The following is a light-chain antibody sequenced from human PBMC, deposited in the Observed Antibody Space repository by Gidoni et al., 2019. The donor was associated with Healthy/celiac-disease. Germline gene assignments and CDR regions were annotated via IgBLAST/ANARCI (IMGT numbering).Light chain of an antibody. Sequence: SYDLTHPPSVSVSPGQTAGITCSGDNWGDKYACWYQQKPGPSPVLVIYQDSQRTSGIPERFAGSNSGNTATLTISGTQAMDEADYYCQAWDSTPRVVFGGGTKLTVL. CDR1: NWGDKY. V-gene: IGLV3-1*01. J-gene: IGLJ2*01. CDR3: QAWDSTPRVV. CDR2: QDS.